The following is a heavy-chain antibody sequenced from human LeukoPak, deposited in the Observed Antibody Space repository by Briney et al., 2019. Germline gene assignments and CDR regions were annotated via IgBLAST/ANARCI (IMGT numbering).Heavy chain of an antibody. CDR1: GGSISSSNW. CDR2: IYHSGST. V-gene: IGHV4-4*02. CDR3: ARSTNIIAAAVYFQH. Sequence: PSGTLSLTCAVSGGSISSSNWWSWVRQPPGKGLEWIGEIYHSGSTYYNPSLKSRVTISVDTFKNQFSLKLSSVTAADTAVYYCARSTNIIAAAVYFQHWGQGTLVTVSS. J-gene: IGHJ1*01. D-gene: IGHD6-13*01.